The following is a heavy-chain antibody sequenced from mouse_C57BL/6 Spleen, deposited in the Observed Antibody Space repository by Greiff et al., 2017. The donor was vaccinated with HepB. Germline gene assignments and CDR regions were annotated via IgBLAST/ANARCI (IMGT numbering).Heavy chain of an antibody. CDR1: GFTFSDYG. J-gene: IGHJ3*01. D-gene: IGHD1-1*01. Sequence: VQLKESGGGLVKPGGSLKLSCAASGFTFSDYGMHWVRQAPEKGLEWVAYISSGSSTIYYADTVKGRFTISRDNAKNTLFLQMTSLRSEDTAMYYCARKDYGSTLFAYWGQGTLVTVSA. V-gene: IGHV5-17*01. CDR2: ISSGSSTI. CDR3: ARKDYGSTLFAY.